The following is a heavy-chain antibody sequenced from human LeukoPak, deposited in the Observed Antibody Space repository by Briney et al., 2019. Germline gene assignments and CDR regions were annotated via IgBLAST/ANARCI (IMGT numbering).Heavy chain of an antibody. CDR2: ISYSGST. D-gene: IGHD2-8*01. CDR3: ARVLMGYTNGSPDGNYYYGMDV. CDR1: GGSLRSYY. V-gene: IGHV4-59*01. Sequence: PSETLSLTCTVSGGSLRSYYWSWIRQPPGKGLEWIAYISYSGSTNYNPSLKSRVTISVDASKNQFSLKLSSVTAADTAVYYCARVLMGYTNGSPDGNYYYGMDVWGQETTVTVSS. J-gene: IGHJ6*02.